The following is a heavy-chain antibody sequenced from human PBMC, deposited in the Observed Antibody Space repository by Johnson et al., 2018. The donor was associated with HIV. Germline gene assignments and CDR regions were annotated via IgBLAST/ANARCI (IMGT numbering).Heavy chain of an antibody. V-gene: IGHV3-20*04. J-gene: IGHJ3*02. D-gene: IGHD1-26*01. Sequence: VQLVESGGGVVQPGRSLRLSCTASGFTFSNYGMHWVRQAPGKGLEWVSGINWNGGSTGYADSVKGRFTISRDNAKNSLYLQINSLRAEDTALYCCARGSGSYYSNAFDIWGQGTMVTVSS. CDR1: GFTFSNYG. CDR2: INWNGGST. CDR3: ARGSGSYYSNAFDI.